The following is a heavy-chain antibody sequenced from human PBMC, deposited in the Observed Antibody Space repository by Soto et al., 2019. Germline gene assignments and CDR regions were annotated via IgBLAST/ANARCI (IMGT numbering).Heavy chain of an antibody. CDR2: ITNSGSNT. CDR1: GCNFRSHA. D-gene: IGHD3-10*01. J-gene: IGHJ4*02. Sequence: GFLRLSWAASGCNFRSHAMRWVRQATGKGLEWVAAITNSGSNTYYADSVKGRFTISRDNSKNTLYLQMNSLGAEDTAVYYCAKDLWFGESLKYYFDYWGQGILVTVSS. CDR3: AKDLWFGESLKYYFDY. V-gene: IGHV3-23*01.